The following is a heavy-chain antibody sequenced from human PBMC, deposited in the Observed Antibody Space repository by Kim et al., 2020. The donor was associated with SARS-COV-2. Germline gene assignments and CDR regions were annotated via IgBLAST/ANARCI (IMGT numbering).Heavy chain of an antibody. V-gene: IGHV4-39*01. D-gene: IGHD5-12*01. J-gene: IGHJ5*02. CDR1: GGSISSSSYY. CDR2: IYYSGST. CDR3: ARHRLVATSGGYNWFDP. Sequence: SETLSLTCTVSGGSISSSSYYWGWIRQPPGKGLEWIGSIYYSGSTYYNPSLKSRVTISVDTSKNQFSLKLSSVTAADTAVYYCARHRLVATSGGYNWFDPWGQGTLVTVSS.